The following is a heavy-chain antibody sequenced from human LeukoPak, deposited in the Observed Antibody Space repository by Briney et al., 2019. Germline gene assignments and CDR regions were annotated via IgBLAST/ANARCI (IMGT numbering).Heavy chain of an antibody. CDR3: ARALEVESAEYSYGPRFDY. V-gene: IGHV1-69*13. J-gene: IGHJ4*02. D-gene: IGHD5-18*01. Sequence: GASVKVSCKASGGTFSSYAISWVRQAPGQGLEWMGGIIPIFGTANYAQKFQGRVTITADESTSTAYMELSSLRSEDTAVYYCARALEVESAEYSYGPRFDYWGQGTLVTVSS. CDR1: GGTFSSYA. CDR2: IIPIFGTA.